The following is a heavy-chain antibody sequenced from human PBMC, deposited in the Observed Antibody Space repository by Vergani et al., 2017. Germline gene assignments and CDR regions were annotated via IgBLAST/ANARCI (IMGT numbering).Heavy chain of an antibody. CDR2: INHSGST. V-gene: IGHV4-34*01. CDR1: GGSFSGYY. Sequence: QVQLQQWGAGLLKPSETLSLTCAVYGGSFSGYYWSWIRQPPGKGLEWIGEINHSGSTNYNPSLKSRVTISVDTSKNQFSLKLSSGTAADTAVYYCARGGPPGWYFDLWGRGTLVTVSS. J-gene: IGHJ2*01. CDR3: ARGGPPGWYFDL.